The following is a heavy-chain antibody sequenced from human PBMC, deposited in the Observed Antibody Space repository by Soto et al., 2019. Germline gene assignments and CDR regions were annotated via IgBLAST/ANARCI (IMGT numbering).Heavy chain of an antibody. V-gene: IGHV4-34*01. D-gene: IGHD2-2*01. CDR3: ARDGFCTSTTCRVGNWFDP. CDR2: INHRGTT. Sequence: QVQLQQWGAGLLKPSETLYLTCVVYGGSFSGYYWSWIRQSPGKWLEWIGGINHRGTTNYNPSLERRVPIPVDTSKNQFSLQLPSVTAADTAMYYCARDGFCTSTTCRVGNWFDPWGQGTLGTVSS. CDR1: GGSFSGYY. J-gene: IGHJ5*02.